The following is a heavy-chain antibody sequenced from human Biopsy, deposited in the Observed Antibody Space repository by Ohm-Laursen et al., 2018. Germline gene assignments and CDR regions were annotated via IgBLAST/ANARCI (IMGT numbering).Heavy chain of an antibody. D-gene: IGHD3-10*01. CDR2: ISASSSYI. Sequence: SLRLSCTASGFTVSTTYVSWVRQAPGKGLEWVSSISASSSYIYYADSVKGRFTVSRDNTKNTLYLQMNSLRAADTAIYFCATELLPPGVGGPWLDSWGQGTPVTVSS. CDR3: ATELLPPGVGGPWLDS. J-gene: IGHJ5*01. CDR1: GFTVSTTY. V-gene: IGHV3-21*06.